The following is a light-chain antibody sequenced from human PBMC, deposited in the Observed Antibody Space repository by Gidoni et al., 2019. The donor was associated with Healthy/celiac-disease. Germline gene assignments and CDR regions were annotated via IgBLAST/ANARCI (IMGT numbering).Light chain of an antibody. CDR1: QSVSSN. Sequence: ELVMTQSPATLSVSPGERATLSCRASQSVSSNLAWYQQKPGQAPRLLIYGASTRATGIPARFSGSGSGTEFTLTISSLQSEDFAVYYCQQYNNWPPWTXGXGTKVEIK. V-gene: IGKV3-15*01. CDR3: QQYNNWPPWT. J-gene: IGKJ1*01. CDR2: GAS.